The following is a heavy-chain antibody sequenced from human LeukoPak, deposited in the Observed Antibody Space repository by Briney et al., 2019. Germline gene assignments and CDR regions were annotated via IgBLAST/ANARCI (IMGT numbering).Heavy chain of an antibody. V-gene: IGHV3-53*05. CDR3: ARNRVYYDSSGKARMGY. CDR1: GFTVSSNY. D-gene: IGHD3-22*01. CDR2: IYSGGST. Sequence: PGGSLRLSCAASGFTVSSNYMSWVRQAKGLEWVSVIYSGGSTYYADSVKGRFTISRDNSKNTLYPQMNSLRAEDTAVYYCARNRVYYDSSGKARMGYWGQGTLVTVSS. J-gene: IGHJ4*02.